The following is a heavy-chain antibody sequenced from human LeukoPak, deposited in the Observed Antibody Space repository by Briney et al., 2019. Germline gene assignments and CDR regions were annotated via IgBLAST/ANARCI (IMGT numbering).Heavy chain of an antibody. D-gene: IGHD2-2*01. CDR2: IKSKTDGGTT. Sequence: GGSLRLSCAASGFTFSNAWMNWVRQAPGKGLEWVGRIKSKTDGGTTDYAAPVKGRFTISRDNSKNTLYLQMNSLRAEDTAVYYCARDQGKYQLLFPHWGQGTLVTVSS. V-gene: IGHV3-15*07. CDR3: ARDQGKYQLLFPH. CDR1: GFTFSNAW. J-gene: IGHJ4*02.